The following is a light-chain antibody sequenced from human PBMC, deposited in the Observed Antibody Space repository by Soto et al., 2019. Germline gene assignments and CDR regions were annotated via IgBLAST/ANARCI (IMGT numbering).Light chain of an antibody. CDR3: SSYAGTDIYVV. Sequence: QSALTQPPSASGSPGQSVTISCSGTSSDIGGYNYVSWYQRHPGKVPKLIIHEVNKRPSGVPDRFSGSKSGNTASLTVSGLQPEDGADYYCSSYAGTDIYVVFGGGTKLTVL. CDR2: EVN. J-gene: IGLJ2*01. CDR1: SSDIGGYNY. V-gene: IGLV2-8*01.